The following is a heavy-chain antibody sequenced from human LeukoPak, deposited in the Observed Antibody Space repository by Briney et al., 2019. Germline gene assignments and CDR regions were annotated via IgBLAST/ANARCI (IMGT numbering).Heavy chain of an antibody. CDR3: TSYYDSSGLYSYYFDY. D-gene: IGHD3-22*01. CDR1: GFTFSGSA. V-gene: IGHV3-73*01. J-gene: IGHJ4*03. CDR2: IRSKANSYAT. Sequence: GGSLRLSCAASGFTFSGSAMHWVRQASGKGLEWVGRIRSKANSYATAYAASVKGRFTISRDDSKNTAYLQMNSLKTEDTAVYYCTSYYDSSGLYSYYFDYWGQGTMVTVSS.